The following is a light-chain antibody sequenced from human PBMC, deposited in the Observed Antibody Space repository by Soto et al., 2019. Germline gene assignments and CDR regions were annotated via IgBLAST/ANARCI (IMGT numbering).Light chain of an antibody. J-gene: IGKJ1*01. V-gene: IGKV3-15*01. Sequence: EIVLTQSPATLSSFPVDRVTLSCMASQSVRSAVAWYQQKPGQPPRLLIYDASTRATGIPARFRGSGSGTEFTLTISSLQSEDFAIYYCQQYINWPRTFGQGTKVDIK. CDR1: QSVRSA. CDR2: DAS. CDR3: QQYINWPRT.